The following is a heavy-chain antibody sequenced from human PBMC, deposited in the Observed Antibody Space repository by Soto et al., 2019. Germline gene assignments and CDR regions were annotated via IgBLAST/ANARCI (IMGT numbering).Heavy chain of an antibody. CDR2: IHSGGST. CDR1: GFTVSRNY. CDR3: ARDGYSSSWYVS. Sequence: GGSLRLSCAASGFTVSRNYMSWICQAPGRALEWVSVIHSGGSTYYADSVKRRFTISRHNSKNTLHLQMNSLRAEDTAVYYCARDGYSSSWYVSWGQGTLVTVSS. V-gene: IGHV3-66*01. D-gene: IGHD6-13*01. J-gene: IGHJ4*02.